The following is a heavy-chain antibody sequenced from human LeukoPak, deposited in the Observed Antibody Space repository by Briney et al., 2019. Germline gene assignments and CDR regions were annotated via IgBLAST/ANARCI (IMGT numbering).Heavy chain of an antibody. CDR1: GFTFSDYY. Sequence: GGSLRLSCAASGFTFSDYYMSWIRQAPGKGLEWVSYISSSGSTIYYADSVKGRFTISRDNAKNSLYLQMNSLRAEDTAVYYCARPKISGSYWFDPWGQGTLVTVSS. J-gene: IGHJ5*02. CDR2: ISSSGSTI. V-gene: IGHV3-11*01. CDR3: ARPKISGSYWFDP. D-gene: IGHD1-26*01.